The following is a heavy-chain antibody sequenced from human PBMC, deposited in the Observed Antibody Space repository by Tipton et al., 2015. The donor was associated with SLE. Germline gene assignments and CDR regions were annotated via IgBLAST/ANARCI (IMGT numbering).Heavy chain of an antibody. J-gene: IGHJ5*02. V-gene: IGHV4-39*07. CDR1: GDTIDGNTYF. Sequence: TLSLTCTVSGDTIDGNTYFWDWIRQPPGKGLMLIGSISYSGATSYNPSLKSRVTISVDTSKNQFSLKLNSMTAADTALYYCARQTSSGSTHRWGQGILVTVFS. D-gene: IGHD3-22*01. CDR3: ARQTSSGSTHR. CDR2: ISYSGAT.